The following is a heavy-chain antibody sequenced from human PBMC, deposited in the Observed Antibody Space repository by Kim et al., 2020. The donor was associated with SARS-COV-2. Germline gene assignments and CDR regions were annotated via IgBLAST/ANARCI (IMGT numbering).Heavy chain of an antibody. Sequence: YSADHVKGHITLSRDNSRDTLYLEMHSLRSEDTAVYFCARDREGAGSYLDYWGQGALVTVSS. CDR3: ARDREGAGSYLDY. D-gene: IGHD3-10*01. J-gene: IGHJ4*02. V-gene: IGHV3-30*01.